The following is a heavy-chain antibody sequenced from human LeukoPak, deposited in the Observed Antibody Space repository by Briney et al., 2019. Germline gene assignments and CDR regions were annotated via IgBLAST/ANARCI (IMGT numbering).Heavy chain of an antibody. CDR2: IRQDGSEQ. CDR3: ARVSLYANIVATIGGDLDY. D-gene: IGHD5-12*01. Sequence: GGSLRLSCAASGFTFSTYWMSWVRQAPGKGLEWVANIRQDGSEQYYVDSVKGRFTISRDNAKHSLFLQMNSLRAEDTAVYYCARVSLYANIVATIGGDLDYWGQGTLVTVSS. CDR1: GFTFSTYW. J-gene: IGHJ4*02. V-gene: IGHV3-7*01.